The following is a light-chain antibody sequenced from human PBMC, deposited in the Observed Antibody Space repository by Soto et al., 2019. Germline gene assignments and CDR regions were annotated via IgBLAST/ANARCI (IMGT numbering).Light chain of an antibody. V-gene: IGLV1-44*01. Sequence: QSVLTQPPSASGTPGQRVTISCSGSSSNIGSNTVNWYQQLPGTAPKLLIYSNNQRPSGVPDRFSGSKSGTSASLAISGRQSEDXXDYYCAAWDDSLNDLYVFGTGTTVTVL. CDR1: SSNIGSNT. CDR3: AAWDDSLNDLYV. J-gene: IGLJ1*01. CDR2: SNN.